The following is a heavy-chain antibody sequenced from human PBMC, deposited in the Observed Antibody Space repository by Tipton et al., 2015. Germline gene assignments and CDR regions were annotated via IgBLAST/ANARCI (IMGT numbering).Heavy chain of an antibody. Sequence: QLVQSGAEVKKPGESLKISCRGSGYSFSSYWIGWVRQMPGKGLEWMGIINPDDSDTKYSPSFQGQVTFSADKSISTAYLQWNSLKASDTAMYYCARLGLDTSWWVDYWGQGTLVTVS. J-gene: IGHJ4*02. CDR3: ARLGLDTSWWVDY. CDR2: INPDDSDT. CDR1: GYSFSSYW. V-gene: IGHV5-51*01. D-gene: IGHD2-8*02.